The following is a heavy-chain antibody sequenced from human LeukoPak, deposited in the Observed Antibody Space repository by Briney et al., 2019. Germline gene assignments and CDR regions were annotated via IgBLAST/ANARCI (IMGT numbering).Heavy chain of an antibody. J-gene: IGHJ4*02. CDR1: GFSLSTSGMR. D-gene: IGHD2-15*01. Sequence: SGPALVKPTQTLTLTCTFSGFSLSTSGMRVGWIRQPPGKALEWLARIDWNDDKFYSTSLKTRLTISKDTSKNQVVLTMTNMGPVDTATYYCARIPTGGYFDYWGQGSLVTVSS. CDR2: IDWNDDK. V-gene: IGHV2-70*04. CDR3: ARIPTGGYFDY.